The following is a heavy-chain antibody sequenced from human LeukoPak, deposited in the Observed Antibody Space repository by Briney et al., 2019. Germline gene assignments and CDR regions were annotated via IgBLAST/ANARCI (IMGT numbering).Heavy chain of an antibody. J-gene: IGHJ4*02. V-gene: IGHV3-21*01. Sequence: PGGSLRLSCAASGFTFSSYSMNWVRQAPGKGLEWVSSISSSSSYIYYADSVKGRFTISRDNAKNSLYLQMNSLRAEDTAVYYCARARVGSYALLWGGGQGTLVTVSS. CDR3: ARARVGSYALLWG. CDR1: GFTFSSYS. D-gene: IGHD3-16*01. CDR2: ISSSSSYI.